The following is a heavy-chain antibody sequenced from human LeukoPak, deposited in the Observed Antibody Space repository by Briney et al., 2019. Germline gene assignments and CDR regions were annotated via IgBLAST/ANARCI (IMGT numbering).Heavy chain of an antibody. CDR1: GFTFSNYF. Sequence: PGWSLRLSSAAAGFTFSNYFMHWVRQAPGKVLGLVSSINSDGTTTLYADSVKGRFTISRDNAKNTLYLQMSSLRGEDTAVDYCARRGDATRWFDSWGQGTLVTVSS. CDR2: INSDGTTT. D-gene: IGHD2-15*01. V-gene: IGHV3-74*03. CDR3: ARRGDATRWFDS. J-gene: IGHJ5*01.